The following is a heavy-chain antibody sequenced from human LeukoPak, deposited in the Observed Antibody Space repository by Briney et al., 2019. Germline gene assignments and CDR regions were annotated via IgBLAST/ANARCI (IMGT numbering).Heavy chain of an antibody. CDR1: GFTFSSYD. CDR2: IGTAGDT. CDR3: ARAIRLMGATTFAFDI. D-gene: IGHD1-26*01. Sequence: AGGSLRLSCAASGFTFSSYDMLWVRQATGKGLEWVSAIGTAGDTYYPGSVKGRFTISRENAKNSLDLQMNSLRAGDTAVYYCARAIRLMGATTFAFDIWGQGTMVTVSS. J-gene: IGHJ3*02. V-gene: IGHV3-13*01.